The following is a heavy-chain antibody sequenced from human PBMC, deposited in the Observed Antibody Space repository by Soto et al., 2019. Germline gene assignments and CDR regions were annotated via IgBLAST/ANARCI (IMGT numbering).Heavy chain of an antibody. V-gene: IGHV1-18*01. Sequence: ASVKVSCKASGGTFSSYAISWVRQAPGQGLEWMGGISAINGNTNYAQKLQGRVTITTDTSTSTAYMELRSLRSDDTAVYYCARDHYYDSSGYWFDPRGQGTLVTVSS. J-gene: IGHJ5*02. CDR2: ISAINGNT. CDR3: ARDHYYDSSGYWFDP. D-gene: IGHD3-22*01. CDR1: GGTFSSYA.